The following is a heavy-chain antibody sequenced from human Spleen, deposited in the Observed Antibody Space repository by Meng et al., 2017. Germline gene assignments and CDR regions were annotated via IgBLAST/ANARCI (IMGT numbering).Heavy chain of an antibody. CDR3: TVYGSGSYYTPEDY. CDR2: ITPNSGGT. V-gene: IGHV1-2*06. D-gene: IGHD3-10*01. J-gene: IGHJ4*02. CDR1: GYTFTGYY. Sequence: ASVKVSCKASGYTFTGYYMHWVRQAPGQGLEWMGRITPNSGGTNYAQKFQGRVTMTRDTSISTAYMELSRLRSGDTAVYYCTVYGSGSYYTPEDYWGQGTLVTVSS.